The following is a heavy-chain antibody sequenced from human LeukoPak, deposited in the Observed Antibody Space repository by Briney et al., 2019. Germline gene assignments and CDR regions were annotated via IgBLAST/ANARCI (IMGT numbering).Heavy chain of an antibody. V-gene: IGHV3-30*04. CDR2: ISYDGSNK. D-gene: IGHD2-15*01. CDR1: GFTFSSYA. CDR3: ARGYCSCGSCLGAFDI. J-gene: IGHJ3*02. Sequence: PGRSLRLSCAASGFTFSSYAMHWVRQAPGKGLEWVAVISYDGSNKYYADSVKGRFTISRDNSKNTLYLQMNSLRAEDTAVYYCARGYCSCGSCLGAFDIWGQGTMVTVSP.